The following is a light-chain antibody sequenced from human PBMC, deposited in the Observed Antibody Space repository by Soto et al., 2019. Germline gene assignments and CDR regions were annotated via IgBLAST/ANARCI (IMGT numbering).Light chain of an antibody. CDR2: DAS. J-gene: IGKJ4*01. CDR1: QSVNRW. V-gene: IGKV1-5*01. CDR3: QQLNSFPLT. Sequence: DIQMTQSPSTLSASVGDKVTITCRASQSVNRWLAWYQQKPGKAPKLLIYDASSLESGVPSGFSGSGSGTEFTLTISSLQPDDSATYFCQQLNSFPLTFGGGTKVDIK.